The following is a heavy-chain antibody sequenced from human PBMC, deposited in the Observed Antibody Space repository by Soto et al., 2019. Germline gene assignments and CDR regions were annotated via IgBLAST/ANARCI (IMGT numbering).Heavy chain of an antibody. CDR3: ARGRYGDY. CDR1: GYAFTTYG. Sequence: QVHLVQSGAEVKKPGASVKVSCKGSGYAFTTYGITWVRQAPGQGLEWMGWISAHNGNTNYAQKLQGRVTVTRDTSTSTAYMELMSLISDDTAVYYCARGRYGDYWGQGALVTVSS. CDR2: ISAHNGNT. V-gene: IGHV1-18*01. J-gene: IGHJ4*02. D-gene: IGHD1-1*01.